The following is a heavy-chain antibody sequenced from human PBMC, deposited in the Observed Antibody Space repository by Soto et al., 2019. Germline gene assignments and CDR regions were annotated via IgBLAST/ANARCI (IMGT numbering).Heavy chain of an antibody. J-gene: IGHJ6*02. CDR2: ISGSGGST. D-gene: IGHD2-2*01. Sequence: GWSLRLSCAASGFTFSSYAMSWVRQAPGKGLEWVSAISGSGGSTYYADSVKGRFTISRDNSKNTLYLQMNSLRAEDTAVYYCAKSICSSTSCHDYYYYGMDVWGQGTEVTVSS. CDR3: AKSICSSTSCHDYYYYGMDV. CDR1: GFTFSSYA. V-gene: IGHV3-23*01.